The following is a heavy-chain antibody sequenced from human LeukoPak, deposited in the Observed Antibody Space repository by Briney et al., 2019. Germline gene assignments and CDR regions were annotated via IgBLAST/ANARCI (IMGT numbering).Heavy chain of an antibody. D-gene: IGHD4-17*01. Sequence: SKTLSLTCTVSGGSISSSSYYWGWIRQPPGKGLERIGSINYSGSTHYNPSLKSRVTISVDTSKNQFSLKLSSVTAADTAVYYCARHHSVTSVTRPFDYWGQGTLVTVSS. CDR2: INYSGST. J-gene: IGHJ4*02. CDR3: ARHHSVTSVTRPFDY. V-gene: IGHV4-39*01. CDR1: GGSISSSSYY.